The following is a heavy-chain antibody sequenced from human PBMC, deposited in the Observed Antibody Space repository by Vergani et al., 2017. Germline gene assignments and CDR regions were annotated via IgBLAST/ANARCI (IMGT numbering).Heavy chain of an antibody. D-gene: IGHD5-24*01. CDR3: GRGSDNYN. CDR2: IKNTGAST. Sequence: EVQLLQSEGAVVQPGGSLSLSWLAPGFPLTVIPRGWVRQGHGQGLEWVSSIKNTGASTHYADSVKGRFTISRDNSKNTLYLQMNSLRVEDTALYYCGRGSDNYNWGQGTLVTVSS. CDR1: GFPLTVIP. J-gene: IGHJ4*02. V-gene: IGHV3-23*01.